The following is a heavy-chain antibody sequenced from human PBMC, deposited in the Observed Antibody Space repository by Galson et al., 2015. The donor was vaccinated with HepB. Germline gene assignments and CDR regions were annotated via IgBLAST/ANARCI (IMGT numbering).Heavy chain of an antibody. D-gene: IGHD6-19*01. CDR1: GFTFSSYG. Sequence: SLRLSCAASGFTFSSYGMHWVRQAPGMGLEWVAVISHDGSNKYYADSVKGRFTISRDNSKNTLYLQMNSLRAEDTAVYYCAKDGEQWLVPLAEEQYYFDYWGQGTLVTVSS. CDR3: AKDGEQWLVPLAEEQYYFDY. J-gene: IGHJ4*02. V-gene: IGHV3-30*18. CDR2: ISHDGSNK.